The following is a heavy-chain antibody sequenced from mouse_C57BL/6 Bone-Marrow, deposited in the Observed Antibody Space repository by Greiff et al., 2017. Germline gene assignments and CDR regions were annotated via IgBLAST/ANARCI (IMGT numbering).Heavy chain of an antibody. CDR2: IHPNSGST. CDR3: ARRITTGGMDY. J-gene: IGHJ4*01. CDR1: GYTFTSYW. Sequence: QVQLQQPGAELVKPGASVKLSCKASGYTFTSYWMHWVKQRPGQGLEWIGLIHPNSGSTNYNEKFKSKATLTVDKSSSTAYMQLSSLTSEDAAVYYCARRITTGGMDYWGQGTSVTVSS. V-gene: IGHV1-64*01. D-gene: IGHD1-1*01.